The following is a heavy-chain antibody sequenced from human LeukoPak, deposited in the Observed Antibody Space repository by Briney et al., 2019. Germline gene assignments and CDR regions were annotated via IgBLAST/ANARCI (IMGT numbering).Heavy chain of an antibody. V-gene: IGHV1-18*01. CDR2: ISAYNGNT. CDR1: GYTFTSYG. CDR3: ARVRAIFGVVIAFDY. D-gene: IGHD3-3*01. J-gene: IGHJ4*02. Sequence: GASVKVSCKASGYTFTSYGISWVRQAPGQGLEWMGWISAYNGNTNYAQKLQGRVTMTRDTSISTAYMELSRLRSDDTAVYYCARVRAIFGVVIAFDYWGQGTLVTVSS.